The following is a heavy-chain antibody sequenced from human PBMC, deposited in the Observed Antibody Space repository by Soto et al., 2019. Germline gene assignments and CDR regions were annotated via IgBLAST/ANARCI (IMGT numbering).Heavy chain of an antibody. CDR3: ARDLLYCSSTSCYKYYYYGMDV. J-gene: IGHJ6*02. CDR1: GFTFSSYW. CDR2: INSDGSST. D-gene: IGHD2-2*02. V-gene: IGHV3-74*01. Sequence: GGSLRLSCAASGFTFSSYWMHWVRQALGKGLVWVSRINSDGSSTSYADSVKGRFTISRDNAKNTLYLQMNSLRAEDTAVYYCARDLLYCSSTSCYKYYYYGMDVWGQGTTVTVS.